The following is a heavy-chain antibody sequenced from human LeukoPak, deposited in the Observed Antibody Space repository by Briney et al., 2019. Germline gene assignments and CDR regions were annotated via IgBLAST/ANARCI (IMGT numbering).Heavy chain of an antibody. J-gene: IGHJ4*02. CDR3: ARMLGILDY. Sequence: GGSLTLSCAASGFTCSSYEMNWVRQAPGKGLEWVSYISSSGSTIYYADSVKGRFTISRDNAKNSLYLQMNSLRAEDTAVYYCARMLGILDYWGQGTLVTVSS. V-gene: IGHV3-48*03. CDR1: GFTCSSYE. D-gene: IGHD7-27*01. CDR2: ISSSGSTI.